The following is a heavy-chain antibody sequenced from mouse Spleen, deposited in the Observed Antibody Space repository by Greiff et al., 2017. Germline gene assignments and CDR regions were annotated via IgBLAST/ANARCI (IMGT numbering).Heavy chain of an antibody. Sequence: VKLVESGPELVKPGASVKISCKASGYAFSSSWMNWVKQRPGKGLEWIGRIYPGDGDTNYNGKFKGKATLTADKSSSTAYMQLSNLTSEDSAVYFCARSGDYYGSSPHSAMGYWGQGTSVTVSS. CDR1: GYAFSSSW. V-gene: IGHV1-82*01. J-gene: IGHJ4*01. CDR2: IYPGDGDT. D-gene: IGHD1-1*01. CDR3: ARSGDYYGSSPHSAMGY.